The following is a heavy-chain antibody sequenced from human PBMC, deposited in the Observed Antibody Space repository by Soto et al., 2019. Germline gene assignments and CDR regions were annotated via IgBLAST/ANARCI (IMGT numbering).Heavy chain of an antibody. J-gene: IGHJ4*02. CDR1: GYTFTSYA. CDR3: ASESPITMVRGVMSY. Sequence: QVQLVQSGAEVKKPGASVKVSCKASGYTFTSYAMHWVRQAPGQRLEWMGWINAGNGNTKYSQKFQGRVTITRDTSASTAYTELSSLRSEDTAVYYCASESPITMVRGVMSYWCQGTLVTVSS. V-gene: IGHV1-3*01. CDR2: INAGNGNT. D-gene: IGHD3-10*01.